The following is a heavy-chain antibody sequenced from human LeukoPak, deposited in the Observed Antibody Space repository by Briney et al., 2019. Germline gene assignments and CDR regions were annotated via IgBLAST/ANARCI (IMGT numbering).Heavy chain of an antibody. CDR1: GFTVSSNY. J-gene: IGHJ4*02. Sequence: GGSVRLFCAASGFTVSSNYMSWVRQAPGKGLEWVSVIYSSGGTYYAGSVKGRFTISRDNSKNTLYLQMNSLRAEDTAVYYCARDVRYCSGGSCSSWGPGTLVTVCS. D-gene: IGHD2-15*01. CDR2: IYSSGGT. CDR3: ARDVRYCSGGSCSS. V-gene: IGHV3-53*01.